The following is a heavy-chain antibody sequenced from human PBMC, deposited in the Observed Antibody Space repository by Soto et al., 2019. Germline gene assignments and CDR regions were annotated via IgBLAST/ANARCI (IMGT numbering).Heavy chain of an antibody. D-gene: IGHD3-22*01. CDR1: GYTFTKYY. Sequence: QVQLVQSGAEVKKPGASVKVSCKASGYTFTKYYIHWVRQAPGQGLEWLGIINPSGGSTNYAQKFQGRVTMTRDTSTSTVYMELSSLRSEDTAVYYCARDDFYDSSGPYCDYWGQGTLVTVSS. J-gene: IGHJ4*02. V-gene: IGHV1-46*01. CDR3: ARDDFYDSSGPYCDY. CDR2: INPSGGST.